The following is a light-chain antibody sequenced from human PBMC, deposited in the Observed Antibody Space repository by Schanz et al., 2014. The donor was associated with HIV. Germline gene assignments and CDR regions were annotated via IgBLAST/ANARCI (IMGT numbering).Light chain of an antibody. Sequence: EIVMTQSPATLSVSPGERATLSCRASQSVSTKLAWYQQKPGQAPRLLIYGASTRATGIPARFSGSGSGTEFTLTIGSLQPEDFATYYCQQYNSFSSTFGQGTKLEIK. CDR2: GAS. J-gene: IGKJ2*01. CDR3: QQYNSFSST. V-gene: IGKV3-15*01. CDR1: QSVSTK.